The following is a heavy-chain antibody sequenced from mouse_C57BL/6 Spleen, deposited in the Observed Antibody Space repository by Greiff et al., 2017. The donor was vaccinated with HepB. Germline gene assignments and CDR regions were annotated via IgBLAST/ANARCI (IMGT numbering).Heavy chain of an antibody. CDR2: ISSGSSTI. CDR3: ARDVYYAMDY. Sequence: DVMLVESGGGLVKPGGSLKLSCAASGFTFSDYGMHWVRQAPEKGLEWVAYISSGSSTIYYADTVKGRFTISRDNAKNTLFLQTTSLRSEDTAMYYCARDVYYAMDYWGQGTSVTVSS. J-gene: IGHJ4*01. V-gene: IGHV5-17*01. CDR1: GFTFSDYG.